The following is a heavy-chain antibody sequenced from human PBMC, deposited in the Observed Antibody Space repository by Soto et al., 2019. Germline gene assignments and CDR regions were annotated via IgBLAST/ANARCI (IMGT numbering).Heavy chain of an antibody. CDR3: ASSYGMDV. V-gene: IGHV4-59*01. J-gene: IGHJ6*02. CDR1: GGSISSYY. CDR2: IYYSGST. Sequence: QVQLQESGPGLVKPSETLSLTCTVSGGSISSYYWSWIRQPPGKGLEWIGYIYYSGSTNYNPSLKSRVTISVDTSKNQFSLKLSSVTAADTAVYYCASSYGMDVWGQGTTVTVSS.